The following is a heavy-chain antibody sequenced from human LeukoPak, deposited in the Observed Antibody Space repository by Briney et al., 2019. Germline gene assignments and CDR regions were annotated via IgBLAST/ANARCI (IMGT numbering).Heavy chain of an antibody. J-gene: IGHJ3*02. D-gene: IGHD6-13*01. Sequence: SETLSLTCTVSGGSISSYYWSWIRQPPGKGLEWIGYIYYSGSTNYNPSLKSRVTISVDTSKNQFSLKLSSVTAADTAVYYCARDRGVAAAGTTHAFDIWGQGTMVTVSS. V-gene: IGHV4-59*01. CDR3: ARDRGVAAAGTTHAFDI. CDR1: GGSISSYY. CDR2: IYYSGST.